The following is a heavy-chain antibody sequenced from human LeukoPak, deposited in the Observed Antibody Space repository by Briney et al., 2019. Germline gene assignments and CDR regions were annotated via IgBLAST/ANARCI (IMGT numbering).Heavy chain of an antibody. V-gene: IGHV4-38-2*02. J-gene: IGHJ4*02. CDR1: GYSISSGYY. Sequence: SETLSLTCTVSGYSISSGYYWGWIRQPPGKGLEWIGSIYHSGSTYYNPSLKSRVTISVDTSKNQFSQKLSSVTAADTAVYYCASGSKGIAAAGAIFDYWGQGTLVAVSS. D-gene: IGHD6-13*01. CDR3: ASGSKGIAAAGAIFDY. CDR2: IYHSGST.